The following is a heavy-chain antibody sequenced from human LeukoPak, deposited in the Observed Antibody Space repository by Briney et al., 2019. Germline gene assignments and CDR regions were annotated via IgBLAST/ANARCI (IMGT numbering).Heavy chain of an antibody. J-gene: IGHJ3*02. CDR3: ARQTVDTASDAFDI. D-gene: IGHD5-18*01. CDR1: GYTFTDYY. CDR2: INPNSGGT. Sequence: ASVKVSCKASGYTFTDYYMHWVRQVPGQGLEWMGWINPNSGGTSYAQKFQGRVTMTRDTSTSTVYMELSSLRSEDTAVYYCARQTVDTASDAFDIWGQGTMVTVSS. V-gene: IGHV1-2*02.